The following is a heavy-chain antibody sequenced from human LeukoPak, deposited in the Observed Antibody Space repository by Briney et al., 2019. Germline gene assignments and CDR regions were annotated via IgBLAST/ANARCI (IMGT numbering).Heavy chain of an antibody. Sequence: WASVKVSCKASGYTFTGYYMYWVRQAPGKGLEWMGGFDPEDGETIYAQKFQGRVTMTEDTSTDTAYMELSSLRSEDTAVYYCATDLRTDRDYWGQGTLVTVSS. CDR1: GYTFTGYY. CDR2: FDPEDGET. V-gene: IGHV1-24*01. J-gene: IGHJ4*02. CDR3: ATDLRTDRDY.